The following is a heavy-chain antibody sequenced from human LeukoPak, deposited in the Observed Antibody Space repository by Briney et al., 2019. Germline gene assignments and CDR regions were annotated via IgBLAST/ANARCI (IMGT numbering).Heavy chain of an antibody. CDR2: MNPNSGNT. CDR3: ARFKVGPRYYDSSGYYFNY. J-gene: IGHJ4*02. V-gene: IGHV1-8*01. D-gene: IGHD3-22*01. Sequence: GASVKVSCKASGYTFTSYDINWVRQATGQGLEWMGWMNPNSGNTGYAQKFQGRVTMTRNTSISTAYMELSSLRSEDTAVYYCARFKVGPRYYDSSGYYFNYWGQGTLVTVSS. CDR1: GYTFTSYD.